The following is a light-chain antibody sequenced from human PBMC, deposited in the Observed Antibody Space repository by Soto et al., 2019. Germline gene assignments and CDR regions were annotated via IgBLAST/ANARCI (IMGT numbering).Light chain of an antibody. J-gene: IGKJ1*01. Sequence: EIVLTQSPATLSLSPWERATLSCRASQSVSSYLAWYQQKPGPPTRLIIYGASTRATGIPARFSGSGAGTEFTLTISSLQSEDFAFYYCQQYNNWPSWTFGQGTQVDIK. CDR3: QQYNNWPSWT. CDR1: QSVSSY. CDR2: GAS. V-gene: IGKV3-15*01.